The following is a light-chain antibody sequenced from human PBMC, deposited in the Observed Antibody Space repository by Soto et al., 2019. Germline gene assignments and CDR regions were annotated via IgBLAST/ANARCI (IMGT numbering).Light chain of an antibody. CDR3: SSHTASTTRI. CDR1: SSDVGGYNH. Sequence: QSALTQPASVSGSPGQSITISCTGTSSDVGGYNHVSWYQHHPGKAPKRIIYEVTKRPSGVSNRFSSSKSGDTASLTISGLQAEDEADYYCSSHTASTTRIFGTGTKLTVL. CDR2: EVT. V-gene: IGLV2-14*01. J-gene: IGLJ1*01.